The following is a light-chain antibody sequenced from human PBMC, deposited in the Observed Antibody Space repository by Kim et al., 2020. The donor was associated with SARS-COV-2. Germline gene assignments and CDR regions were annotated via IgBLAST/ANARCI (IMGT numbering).Light chain of an antibody. V-gene: IGLV3-19*01. Sequence: SSELTQDPAVSVALGQTVRITCQGDSLRSYYASWYQQKPGQAPVLVIYGKNNRPSGIPDRFSGSSSGNTASLTITGAQAEDEADYYCNSRDSRGNHYHFG. CDR2: GKN. CDR1: SLRSYY. J-gene: IGLJ1*01. CDR3: NSRDSRGNHYH.